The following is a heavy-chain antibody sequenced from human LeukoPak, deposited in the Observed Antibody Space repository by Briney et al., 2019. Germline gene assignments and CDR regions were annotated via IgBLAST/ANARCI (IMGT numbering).Heavy chain of an antibody. D-gene: IGHD3-10*01. V-gene: IGHV4-4*07. Sequence: PSETLSLTCTVSGGSISSYYWSWIRQPAGKGLEWIGRIYTSGSTNYNPSLKSRVTMSVDTSKNQFSLKLSSVNAADTAVYYCARRLYGSGSYYAGDAFDIWGQGTMVTVSS. CDR2: IYTSGST. J-gene: IGHJ3*02. CDR3: ARRLYGSGSYYAGDAFDI. CDR1: GGSISSYY.